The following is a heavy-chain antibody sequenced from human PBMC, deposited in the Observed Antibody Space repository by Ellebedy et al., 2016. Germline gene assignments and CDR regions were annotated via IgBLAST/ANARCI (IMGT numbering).Heavy chain of an antibody. CDR3: ARDNHNYSSSSLDY. Sequence: GGSLRLSCAASGFTFSSYGMHWVRQAPGKGLEWVAVIWYDGSNKYYADSVKGRFTISRDNSKNTLHLQMNSLRAEDTAVYYCARDNHNYSSSSLDYWGQGTLATVSS. D-gene: IGHD6-6*01. J-gene: IGHJ4*02. V-gene: IGHV3-33*01. CDR2: IWYDGSNK. CDR1: GFTFSSYG.